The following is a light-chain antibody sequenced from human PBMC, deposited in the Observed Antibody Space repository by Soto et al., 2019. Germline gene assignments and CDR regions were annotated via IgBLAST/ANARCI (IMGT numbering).Light chain of an antibody. CDR3: QNYNTSLRI. CDR1: QSVSSSF. V-gene: IGKV3-20*01. CDR2: GAS. J-gene: IGKJ1*01. Sequence: EIMVTKSPGTLSLSPGERATLSCRASQSVSSSFLAWYQQKPGQAPRLLIYGASIRATGIPDRFSGSGSGTDFTLTINRLDPVYYAMEFCQNYNTSLRIFGQGT.